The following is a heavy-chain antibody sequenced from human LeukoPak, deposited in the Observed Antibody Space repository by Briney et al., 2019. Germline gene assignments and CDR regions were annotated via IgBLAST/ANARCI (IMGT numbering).Heavy chain of an antibody. Sequence: GGSLRLSCAASGFTLSSYGMHWVRQAPGKGLEWVAVISYDGSKKDYADSVKGRFTISRDNSKNTLFLQMNSLSAEDTAVYYCAKGGRDGYNSLDYWGQGTLVIVS. V-gene: IGHV3-30*18. D-gene: IGHD5-24*01. CDR1: GFTLSSYG. CDR2: ISYDGSKK. J-gene: IGHJ4*02. CDR3: AKGGRDGYNSLDY.